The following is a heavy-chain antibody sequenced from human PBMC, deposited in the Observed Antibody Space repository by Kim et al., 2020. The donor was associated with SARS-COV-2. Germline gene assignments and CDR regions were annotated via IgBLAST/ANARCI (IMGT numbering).Heavy chain of an antibody. Sequence: NYNPSLKDRVTISVDKSKNQFSLKLSSVTAADTAVYYCATPRERGNAFDIWGQGTMVTVSS. V-gene: IGHV4-4*02. D-gene: IGHD3-10*01. J-gene: IGHJ3*02. CDR3: ATPRERGNAFDI.